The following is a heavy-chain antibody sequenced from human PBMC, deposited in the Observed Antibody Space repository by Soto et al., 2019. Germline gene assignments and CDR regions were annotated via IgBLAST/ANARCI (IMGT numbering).Heavy chain of an antibody. V-gene: IGHV3-74*01. D-gene: IGHD3-3*01. Sequence: PXGSLRLSCAVAGFTLSAYWMHWVRQTPGKGLVWVSRINPDGTKTNYADSVEGRFTISRDNAKSTLYLQMNSLSAEDTAIYFCSSDTFGLRDIWGQGTLVTVSS. CDR2: INPDGTKT. CDR3: SSDTFGLRDI. CDR1: GFTLSAYW. J-gene: IGHJ1*01.